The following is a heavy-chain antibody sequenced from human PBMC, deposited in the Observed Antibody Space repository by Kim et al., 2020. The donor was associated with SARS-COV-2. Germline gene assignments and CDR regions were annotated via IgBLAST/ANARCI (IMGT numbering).Heavy chain of an antibody. D-gene: IGHD2-8*01. V-gene: IGHV3-23*03. CDR2: IYSGGSST. Sequence: GGSLRLSCAASGFTFSSYAMSWVRQAPGKGLEWVSVIYSGGSSTYYADSVKGRFTISRDNSKNTLYLQMNSLRAEDTAVYYCAKGRMHHSYYYYGMDVWGQGTTVTVSS. CDR1: GFTFSSYA. CDR3: AKGRMHHSYYYYGMDV. J-gene: IGHJ6*02.